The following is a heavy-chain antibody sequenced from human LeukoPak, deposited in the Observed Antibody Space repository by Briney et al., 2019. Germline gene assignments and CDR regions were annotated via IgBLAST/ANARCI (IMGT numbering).Heavy chain of an antibody. CDR3: ARVGYSGYDYDY. V-gene: IGHV3-23*01. J-gene: IGHJ4*02. Sequence: GGSLRLSCEASGFTFSSYAMSWVRQAPGKGLEWVSVISGSGDSTYYADSVEGRCTSSRDNSKDGLYLQMNSLRAEDTAVYYCARVGYSGYDYDYWGQGTLVTVSS. D-gene: IGHD5-12*01. CDR1: GFTFSSYA. CDR2: ISGSGDST.